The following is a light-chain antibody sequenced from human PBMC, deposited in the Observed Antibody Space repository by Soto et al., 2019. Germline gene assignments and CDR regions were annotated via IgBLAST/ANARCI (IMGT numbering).Light chain of an antibody. J-gene: IGLJ2*01. CDR3: SSYTRSSTVV. CDR2: EVS. CDR1: SSDVGGYNY. Sequence: QSALTQPASVSGSPGQSITISCTGTSSDVGGYNYVSWYQQHPGKAPQLMIYEVSNRPSGVSNRFSGSKSGNTASLTISGLQAEDEADYYSSSYTRSSTVVFGGGTKLTVL. V-gene: IGLV2-14*01.